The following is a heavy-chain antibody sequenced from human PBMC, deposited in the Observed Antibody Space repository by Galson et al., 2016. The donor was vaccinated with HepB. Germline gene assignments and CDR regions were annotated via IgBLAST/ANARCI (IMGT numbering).Heavy chain of an antibody. J-gene: IGHJ5*02. CDR2: INPSGGST. Sequence: SVKVSCKASGYTFTRYYIHWVRQAPGQGLEWMGVINPSGGSTKDAQKFQGRVTMTRDTSTSTVYMELSSLRSEDTAVYYCARGGDGYNYSSGWGNWFDPWGQGTLVTVSS. CDR1: GYTFTRYY. CDR3: ARGGDGYNYSSGWGNWFDP. V-gene: IGHV1-46*01. D-gene: IGHD5-18*01.